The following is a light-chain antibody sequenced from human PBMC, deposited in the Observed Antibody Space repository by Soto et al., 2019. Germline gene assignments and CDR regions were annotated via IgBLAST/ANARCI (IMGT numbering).Light chain of an antibody. CDR2: FDS. CDR3: MQGLTTPLT. J-gene: IGKJ4*01. V-gene: IGKV2-28*01. CDR1: LSLLGTNGSNS. Sequence: IVLTQSPLSMAVTHGEPASISCRSSLSLLGTNGSNSLAWYLQKPGQSPQVLIYFDSHRASGVPDRFSGSGSGTDFTLQISRVEAEDVGIYYCMQGLTTPLTFGGVTKVEIK.